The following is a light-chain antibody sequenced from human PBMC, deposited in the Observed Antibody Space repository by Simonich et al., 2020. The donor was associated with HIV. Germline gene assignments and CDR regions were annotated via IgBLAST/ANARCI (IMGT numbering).Light chain of an antibody. Sequence: DIQMTQSPSSLSASVGDRVTITCRASQYISSYLNLYQQKPGKAPKLLIYAASSLQSWVPSRFSGSGSGTDFTLTISSLQPEDFATYYCQQSYSTPPYTFGQGTKLEIK. CDR2: AAS. CDR1: QYISSY. V-gene: IGKV1-39*01. J-gene: IGKJ2*01. CDR3: QQSYSTPPYT.